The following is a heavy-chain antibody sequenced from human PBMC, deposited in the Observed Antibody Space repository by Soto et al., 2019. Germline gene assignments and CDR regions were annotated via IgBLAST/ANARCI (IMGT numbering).Heavy chain of an antibody. V-gene: IGHV4-34*01. CDR1: GGSISNYY. CDR2: IHHSGST. CDR3: ARGLEQLWRTVGGMDV. J-gene: IGHJ6*02. Sequence: SETLSLTCTVSGGSISNYYWTWIRQSPGKGLEWIGEIHHSGSTNYNPSLKSRVTISVDTSKNQFSLKLSSVTAADTAVYYCARGLEQLWRTVGGMDVWGQGTTVTVSS. D-gene: IGHD5-18*01.